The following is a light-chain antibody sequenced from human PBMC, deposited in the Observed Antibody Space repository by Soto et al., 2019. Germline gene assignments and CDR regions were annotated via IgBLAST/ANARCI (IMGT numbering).Light chain of an antibody. CDR1: QAVNTR. Sequence: DIVLTQSPATLSSFPGDRVTLSCRASQAVNTRLAWYQHRPGQAPRLLIYGASSRATGIPDRFSGSGSGTDFTLTISRLEPEDFAVYFCQQFGNSPWTFGQGTKVDIK. J-gene: IGKJ1*01. CDR2: GAS. CDR3: QQFGNSPWT. V-gene: IGKV3-20*01.